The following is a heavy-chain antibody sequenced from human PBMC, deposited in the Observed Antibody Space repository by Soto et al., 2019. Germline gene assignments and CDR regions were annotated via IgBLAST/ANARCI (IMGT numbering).Heavy chain of an antibody. CDR1: GYTFTSYG. CDR2: ISSYNGNT. D-gene: IGHD1-1*01. J-gene: IGHJ5*02. CDR3: AIDTVHGGSKGGSRFDP. V-gene: IGHV1-18*01. Sequence: QVQLVQSGAEVKNPGASVKVSCKASGYTFTSYGISWVRQPPGQGLEWMGWISSYNGNTNYAQKLQGRVTMTTDRSTDTAYMELRSLTSDDTAVYYCAIDTVHGGSKGGSRFDPWGQGTLVTVSS.